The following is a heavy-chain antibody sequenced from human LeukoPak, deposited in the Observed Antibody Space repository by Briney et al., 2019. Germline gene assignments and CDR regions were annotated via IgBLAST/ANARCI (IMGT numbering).Heavy chain of an antibody. CDR2: INHSGST. J-gene: IGHJ3*02. D-gene: IGHD2-2*01. CDR3: ARGLYCSSTSCYENAFDI. Sequence: SETLSLTCAVYGGSFSGYYRSWIRQPPGKGLEWIGVINHSGSTNYHPSLKSRVTISVDTSKNQFSLKLSSVTAADTAVYYCARGLYCSSTSCYENAFDIWGQGTMVTVSS. CDR1: GGSFSGYY. V-gene: IGHV4-34*01.